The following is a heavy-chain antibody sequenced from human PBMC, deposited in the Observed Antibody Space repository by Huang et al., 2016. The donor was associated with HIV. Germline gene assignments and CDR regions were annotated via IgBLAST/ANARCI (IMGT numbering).Heavy chain of an antibody. CDR1: GFTFSNFG. CDR3: AREIRSTVVTPDAFDM. Sequence: EEQLVESGGGLVKPGGSLRLSCAASGFTFSNFGMNWVRQAPGRGLEWVAFISKSSRYRHYGDSVKGRFTVSRDNAKNSLYLHMKSLRVEDTAVYYCAREIRSTVVTPDAFDMWGQGTMVTVSS. V-gene: IGHV3-21*02. D-gene: IGHD2-21*02. CDR2: ISKSSRYR. J-gene: IGHJ3*02.